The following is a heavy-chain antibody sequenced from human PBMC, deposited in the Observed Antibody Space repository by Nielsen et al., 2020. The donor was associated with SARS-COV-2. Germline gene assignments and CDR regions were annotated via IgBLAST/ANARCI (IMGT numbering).Heavy chain of an antibody. CDR1: GFTFSSYA. V-gene: IGHV3-30-3*01. Sequence: GESLKISCAASGFTFSSYAMHWVRQAPGKGLEWVAVISYDGSNKYYADSVKGRFTISRDNSKNTLYLQMNSLRAEDTAVYYCARDKGIAAASAFDIWGQGTMVTVSS. D-gene: IGHD6-13*01. CDR3: ARDKGIAAASAFDI. CDR2: ISYDGSNK. J-gene: IGHJ3*02.